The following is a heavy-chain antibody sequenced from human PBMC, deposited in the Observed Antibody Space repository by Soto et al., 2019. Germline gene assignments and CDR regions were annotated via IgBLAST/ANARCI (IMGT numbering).Heavy chain of an antibody. V-gene: IGHV3-74*01. Sequence: EVQLVESGGGIVRPGGSLRLSCAASGFTFSSYWIHWVRLAPGKGPVWVSGIKSDGSRTTYADSVKGRFTISRDNAKNTVYLQLSSLRAEDTAVYHCTKEFDMVRGRWGPGTLVTVSS. J-gene: IGHJ4*02. D-gene: IGHD3-10*01. CDR3: TKEFDMVRGR. CDR2: IKSDGSRT. CDR1: GFTFSSYW.